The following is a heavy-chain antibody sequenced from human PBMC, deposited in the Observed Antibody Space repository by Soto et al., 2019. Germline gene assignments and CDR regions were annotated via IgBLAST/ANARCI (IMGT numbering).Heavy chain of an antibody. J-gene: IGHJ4*02. CDR3: ARGDDGYSSSWYGY. CDR2: IWYDGSNK. CDR1: GFTFSSYG. V-gene: IGHV3-33*01. D-gene: IGHD6-13*01. Sequence: QVQLVESGGGVVQPGRSLRLSCAASGFTFSSYGMHWVRQAPGKGLEWVAVIWYDGSNKYYADSVKGRFTISRDNSKNTLYLQMNSLRAEGTAVYYCARGDDGYSSSWYGYWGQGTRVTVAS.